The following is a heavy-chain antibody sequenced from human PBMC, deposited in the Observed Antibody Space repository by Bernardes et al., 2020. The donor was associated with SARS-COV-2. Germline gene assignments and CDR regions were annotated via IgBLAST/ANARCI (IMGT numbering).Heavy chain of an antibody. CDR2: ISYDGSNK. Sequence: SLRSPSSASGFTFSSYGMHWGRQAPGKGLEWVAGISYDGSNKYYADSVKGRFTISRDNSKNTLYLQMNSLRAEDTAVYYCARDGGPNYGSPRSYAFEIWGQGTMVTVTS. CDR1: GFTFSSYG. CDR3: ARDGGPNYGSPRSYAFEI. D-gene: IGHD3-22*01. V-gene: IGHV3-30*03. J-gene: IGHJ3*02.